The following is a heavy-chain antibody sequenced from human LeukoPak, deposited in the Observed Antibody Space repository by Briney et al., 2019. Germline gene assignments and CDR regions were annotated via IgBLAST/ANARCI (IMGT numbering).Heavy chain of an antibody. Sequence: ASVKVSCKAPGYTFTSYYMHWVRQAPGQGLEWMGIINPSGGSTSYAQKFQGRVTMTRDMSTSTVYMELSSLRSEDTAVYYCALIVGATPVDYWGQGTLVTVSS. D-gene: IGHD1-26*01. CDR2: INPSGGST. V-gene: IGHV1-46*01. J-gene: IGHJ4*02. CDR3: ALIVGATPVDY. CDR1: GYTFTSYY.